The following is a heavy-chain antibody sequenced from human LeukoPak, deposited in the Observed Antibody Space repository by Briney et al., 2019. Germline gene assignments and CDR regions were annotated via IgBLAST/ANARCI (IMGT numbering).Heavy chain of an antibody. CDR2: ISAYNGNT. CDR1: GYTSTSYG. J-gene: IGHJ6*02. V-gene: IGHV1-18*01. Sequence: ASVKVSCKASGYTSTSYGISWVRQAPGQGLEWMGWISAYNGNTNYAQKLQGRVTMTTDTSTSTAYMELRSLRSDDTAVYYCARMRRARYYYYGMDVWDQGTTVTVSS. CDR3: ARMRRARYYYYGMDV.